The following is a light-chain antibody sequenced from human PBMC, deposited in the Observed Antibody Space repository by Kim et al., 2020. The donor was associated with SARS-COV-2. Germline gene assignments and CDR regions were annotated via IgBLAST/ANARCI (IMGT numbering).Light chain of an antibody. J-gene: IGKJ2*03. Sequence: SPRERASLPCRASQSVKSTYLASYQQRPGQSPRLLIYDASSRATGIPDRCSGSGAGTDFTLTISRLEPEDFAGYYGQQYGRSPLYSFGQGTKLEI. CDR2: DAS. CDR1: QSVKSTY. V-gene: IGKV3-20*01. CDR3: QQYGRSPLYS.